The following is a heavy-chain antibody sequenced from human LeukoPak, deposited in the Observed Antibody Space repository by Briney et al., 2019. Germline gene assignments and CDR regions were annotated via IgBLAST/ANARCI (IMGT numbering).Heavy chain of an antibody. J-gene: IGHJ4*02. CDR1: GFSLSSYA. V-gene: IGHV3-23*01. Sequence: RPGGSLRLSCAASGFSLSSYAMSWVRQAPGKGLEWVSAISSTDAGTYHADSVRGRFTISGDSSKNTLYLQMNSLRAEDAAVYYCAKAPVTSCRGAYCYPFDYWGQGTLVTVSS. D-gene: IGHD2-21*01. CDR2: ISSTDAGT. CDR3: AKAPVTSCRGAYCYPFDY.